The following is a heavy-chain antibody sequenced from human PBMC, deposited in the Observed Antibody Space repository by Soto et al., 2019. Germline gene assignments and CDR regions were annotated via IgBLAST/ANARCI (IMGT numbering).Heavy chain of an antibody. CDR3: ARATDYYDSSGYYGPGY. V-gene: IGHV3-33*01. Sequence: GGSLRLSCAASGFTFSSYGMHWVRQAPGKGLEWVAVIWYDGSNKYYADSVKGRFTISRDNSKNTLYLQMNSLRAEDTAVYYCARATDYYDSSGYYGPGYWGQGTLVTVSS. J-gene: IGHJ4*02. D-gene: IGHD3-22*01. CDR1: GFTFSSYG. CDR2: IWYDGSNK.